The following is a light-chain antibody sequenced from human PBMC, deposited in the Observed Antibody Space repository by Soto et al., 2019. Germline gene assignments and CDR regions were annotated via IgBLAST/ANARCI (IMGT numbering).Light chain of an antibody. J-gene: IGKJ4*01. CDR2: GAS. CDR3: HQYGCSRQT. Sequence: EIVLTQSPGTLSLSPGERATLSCRASQSVSSSYLAWYQQKPGQAPRLLIYGASSRATGIPDRFSGSGSGTDFTLTISRLETEEFAVYYCHQYGCSRQTSGGGTKVEIK. CDR1: QSVSSSY. V-gene: IGKV3-20*01.